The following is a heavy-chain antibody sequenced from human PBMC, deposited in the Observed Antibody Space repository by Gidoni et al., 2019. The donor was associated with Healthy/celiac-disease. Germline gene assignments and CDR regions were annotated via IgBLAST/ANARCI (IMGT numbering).Heavy chain of an antibody. V-gene: IGHV3-21*01. CDR3: ARGGTADYYGSGSYFDY. CDR1: GFTFSSYS. J-gene: IGHJ4*02. D-gene: IGHD3-10*01. CDR2: ISSSSSYI. Sequence: EVQLVESGGGLVKPGGSLRPSCAASGFTFSSYSMNWVRQAPGKGLEWVSSISSSSSYIYYADSVKGRFTISRDNAKNSLYLQMNSLRAEDTAVYYCARGGTADYYGSGSYFDYWGQGTLVTVSS.